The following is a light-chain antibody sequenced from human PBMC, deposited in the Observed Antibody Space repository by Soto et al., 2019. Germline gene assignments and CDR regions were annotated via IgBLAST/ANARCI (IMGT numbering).Light chain of an antibody. V-gene: IGLV2-14*01. J-gene: IGLJ3*02. CDR1: SSDVGGYNY. CDR3: SSYTSSSTLV. CDR2: EVS. Sequence: QSALTQPASVSGSPGQSITISCTGTSSDVGGYNYVSWYQHHPGKAPKLMIYEVSYRPSGVSNRFSGSKSGNTASLTISGLQAEDEADYYCSSYTSSSTLVFGGGTKLTFL.